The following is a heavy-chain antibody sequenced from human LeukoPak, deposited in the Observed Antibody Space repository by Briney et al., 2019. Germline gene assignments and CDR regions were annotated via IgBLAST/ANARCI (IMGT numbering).Heavy chain of an antibody. CDR1: GYSFTNYW. D-gene: IGHD2-15*01. CDR2: IYPADSDT. V-gene: IGHV5-51*01. J-gene: IGHJ3*02. Sequence: GESLKISCRDSGYSFTNYWIGWVRQMPGKGLEWMGIIYPADSDTRYSPSFQGQVTISADKSISTAYLQWSSLKASDTAMYYCARRGYCSGGDCFSNVFDIWGQGTVVTVSS. CDR3: ARRGYCSGGDCFSNVFDI.